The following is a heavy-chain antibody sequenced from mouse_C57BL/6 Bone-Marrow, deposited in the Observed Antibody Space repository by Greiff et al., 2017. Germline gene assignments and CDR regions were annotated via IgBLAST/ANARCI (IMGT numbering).Heavy chain of an antibody. CDR1: GYTFTDHI. Sequence: VQLQPSGAELASPGASVTLSCKASGYTFTDHIMNWVKKRPGQGLEWIGRIYPVSGETNYNQKFMGKATFSVDRSSSTVYMVLNSLTSEDPAVYYCGRNPLYSPYAMDYWGRGTSVTVSS. J-gene: IGHJ4*01. CDR3: GRNPLYSPYAMDY. D-gene: IGHD2-12*01. V-gene: IGHV1-11*01. CDR2: IYPVSGET.